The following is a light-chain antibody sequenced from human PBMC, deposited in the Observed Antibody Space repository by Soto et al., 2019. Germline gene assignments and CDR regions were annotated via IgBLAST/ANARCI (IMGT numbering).Light chain of an antibody. V-gene: IGLV2-14*01. Sequence: QSVLTQPASVSGSPGQSITISCTGTSSDVGGYNFVSWYQQHPGKAPKLMIYDVRNRPSGVSNRFSGSKSVNTASLTISGLQADDEADYYCSSSTSISTYVFGTGTKLTVL. CDR2: DVR. CDR3: SSSTSISTYV. J-gene: IGLJ1*01. CDR1: SSDVGGYNF.